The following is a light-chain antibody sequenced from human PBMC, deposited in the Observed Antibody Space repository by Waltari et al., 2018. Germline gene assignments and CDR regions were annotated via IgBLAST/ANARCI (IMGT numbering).Light chain of an antibody. Sequence: QSALTQPPSASGSPGQSVTISCTGPSSDIANYNYVSWYQQFPGRAPKLIIYKAKRRPSGVPDRFSGSQSGSTAFLTVSGLQADDEADYHCATYAGSYVLFGGGTKLTVL. CDR2: KAK. V-gene: IGLV2-8*01. CDR3: ATYAGSYVL. CDR1: SSDIANYNY. J-gene: IGLJ3*02.